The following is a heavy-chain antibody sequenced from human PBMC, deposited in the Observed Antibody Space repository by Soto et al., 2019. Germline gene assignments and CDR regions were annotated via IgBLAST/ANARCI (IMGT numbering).Heavy chain of an antibody. D-gene: IGHD3-22*01. CDR3: AKDWNDSSGYYPLDAFDI. J-gene: IGHJ3*02. CDR1: GFTFSSYA. V-gene: IGHV3-23*01. CDR2: ISGSGGST. Sequence: QPGGSLRLSCAASGFTFSSYAMSWVRQAPGKGLEWVSAISGSGGSTYYADSVKGRFTISRDNSKNTLYLQMNSLRAEDTAVYYCAKDWNDSSGYYPLDAFDIWGQGTMVTVSS.